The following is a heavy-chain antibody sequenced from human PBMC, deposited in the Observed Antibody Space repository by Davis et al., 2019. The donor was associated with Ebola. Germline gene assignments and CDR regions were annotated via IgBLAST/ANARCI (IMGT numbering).Heavy chain of an antibody. CDR2: ISDEGSNT. D-gene: IGHD3-16*02. CDR3: VKGRDVWGSYRYAAFDF. Sequence: AGSLTLSCAASGFTFSSYTMSWVRQAPGKGLEWVALISDEGSNTFFAEALKGRFAISRDNSKDMVYLEMKSLGPEDTAVYYCVKGRDVWGSYRYAAFDFWGQGAMVTVSS. CDR1: GFTFSSYT. V-gene: IGHV3-30*09. J-gene: IGHJ3*01.